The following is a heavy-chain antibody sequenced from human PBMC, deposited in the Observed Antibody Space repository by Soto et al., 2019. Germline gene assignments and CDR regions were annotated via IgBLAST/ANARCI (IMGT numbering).Heavy chain of an antibody. V-gene: IGHV3-33*01. CDR2: IWYDGSNK. CDR3: ARDRLVHASACDI. CDR1: GCTLSSYG. Sequence: GRTLRLSCAASGCTLSSYGMHWVRQAPGKGLEWVAVIWYDGSNKYYAGSVKGRFTISRDNSKNTLYLQMNSLRAEDTAVYYCARDRLVHASACDIWGQGTMVTVSS. D-gene: IGHD6-19*01. J-gene: IGHJ3*02.